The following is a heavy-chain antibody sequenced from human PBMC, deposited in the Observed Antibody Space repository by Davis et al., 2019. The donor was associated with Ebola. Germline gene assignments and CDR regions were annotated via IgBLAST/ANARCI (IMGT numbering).Heavy chain of an antibody. D-gene: IGHD5-12*01. CDR3: ARDREYSGYDYERGAYYYYYMDV. CDR2: INHSETT. J-gene: IGHJ6*03. Sequence: PGGSLRLSCAVYGGSLSGYYWSWIRQPPGKGLEWIAEINHSETTNYSPSLKSRVTISVDTSKNQFSLKLSSVTAADTAVYYCARDREYSGYDYERGAYYYYYMDVWGKGTTVTVSS. CDR1: GGSLSGYY. V-gene: IGHV4-34*01.